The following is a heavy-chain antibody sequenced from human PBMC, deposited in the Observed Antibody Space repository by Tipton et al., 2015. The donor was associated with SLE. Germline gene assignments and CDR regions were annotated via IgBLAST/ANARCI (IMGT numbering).Heavy chain of an antibody. Sequence: TLSLTCTVSGGSISSSTYYWGWIRQPPGKGLEWIGNINYSGTTYYNPSLRSRVTTSVDTSKNQFSLKLASVTAADTAVYYCARPRSGSSAPFDYWGQGTLVTVSS. V-gene: IGHV4-39*07. CDR2: INYSGTT. D-gene: IGHD6-6*01. CDR3: ARPRSGSSAPFDY. J-gene: IGHJ4*02. CDR1: GGSISSSTYY.